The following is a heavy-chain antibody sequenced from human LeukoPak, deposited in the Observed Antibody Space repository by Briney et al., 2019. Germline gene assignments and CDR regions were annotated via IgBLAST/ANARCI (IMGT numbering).Heavy chain of an antibody. D-gene: IGHD5/OR15-5a*01. CDR3: ARNRVYDDSAPDL. Sequence: GGSLRLSCAASGFTFSSYGMHWVRQAPSTGLDWVAFLRYDGSDKKYGDSVKGRFTISRDNSKNTLYLQMNSLGVEDTAVYYCARNRVYDDSAPDLWGQGTLVTVSS. J-gene: IGHJ5*02. CDR2: LRYDGSDK. CDR1: GFTFSSYG. V-gene: IGHV3-30*02.